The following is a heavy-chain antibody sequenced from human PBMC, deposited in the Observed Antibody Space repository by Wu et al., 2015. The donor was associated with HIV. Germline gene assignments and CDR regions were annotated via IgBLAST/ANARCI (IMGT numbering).Heavy chain of an antibody. D-gene: IGHD6-6*01. CDR2: MNPNSGNT. CDR1: GYTFTSYD. Sequence: QVQLVQSGAEVKKPGASVKVSCKASGYTFTSYDINWVRQATGQGLEWMGWMNPNSGNTGYAQKFQGRVTITRNTSISTAYMELSSLRSEDTAVYYCARSLVLIRTAARPLGYWGQGTLVTVSS. V-gene: IGHV1-8*03. CDR3: ARSLVLIRTAARPLGY. J-gene: IGHJ4*02.